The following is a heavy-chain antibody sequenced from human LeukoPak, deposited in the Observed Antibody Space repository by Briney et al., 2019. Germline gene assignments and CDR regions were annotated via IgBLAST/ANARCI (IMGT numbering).Heavy chain of an antibody. CDR1: GFSFSAYW. J-gene: IGHJ5*02. CDR2: LSSSSSTI. CDR3: AREGFSLYGWFDP. Sequence: GGSLRLSCAVSGFSFSAYWMNWVRRAPGKGLEWVSYLSSSSSTIYYADSVKGRFTISRDNAKNSLYLQMNSLRAEDTAVYYCAREGFSLYGWFDPWGQGTLATVSS. D-gene: IGHD4-17*01. V-gene: IGHV3-48*01.